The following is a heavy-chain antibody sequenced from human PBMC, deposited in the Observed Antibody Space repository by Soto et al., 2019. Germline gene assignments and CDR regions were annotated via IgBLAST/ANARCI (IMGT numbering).Heavy chain of an antibody. J-gene: IGHJ4*02. D-gene: IGHD3-3*02. V-gene: IGHV3-48*03. CDR2: ISLIGSTI. CDR1: GFAFSNYE. Sequence: EVQLVESGGGLVQPGGSLRLSCAASGFAFSNYEMNWVRQAPGKGLEWVSYISLIGSTIYYADSVKGRFTISRDDAKNSLYLQMNSLRADDTAVYYCARESFSASPTFFDYWGQGTLVTVSS. CDR3: ARESFSASPTFFDY.